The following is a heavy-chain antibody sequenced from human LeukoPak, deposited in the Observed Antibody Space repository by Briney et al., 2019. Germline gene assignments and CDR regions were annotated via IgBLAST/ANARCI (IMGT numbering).Heavy chain of an antibody. V-gene: IGHV3-21*01. J-gene: IGHJ4*02. Sequence: GGSLRLSCAASGFTFSSYSMNWVRQAPGKGLEWVSSISSSSSYIYYADSVKGRFTISRDNAKNSLYLQMNSLRAEDTAVYYCARVEVDTGPGGGAGFDYWGQGTLVIVSS. CDR2: ISSSSSYI. D-gene: IGHD5-18*01. CDR3: ARVEVDTGPGGGAGFDY. CDR1: GFTFSSYS.